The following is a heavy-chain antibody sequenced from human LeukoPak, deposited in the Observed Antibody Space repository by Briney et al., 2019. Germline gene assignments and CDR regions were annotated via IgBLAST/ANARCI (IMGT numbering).Heavy chain of an antibody. CDR1: GVSFSGYF. D-gene: IGHD6-19*01. CDR2: IDHSGIT. J-gene: IGHJ3*01. Sequence: PSETLSLTCGVYGVSFSGYFWNWIRQPPGKGLEWIGEIDHSGITNYNPSLKSRVTISIDTSNNQFPLRLSSVTAADTAVYYCARGGIYRSGWYRGAFDVWGQGTTVTVSS. CDR3: ARGGIYRSGWYRGAFDV. V-gene: IGHV4-34*01.